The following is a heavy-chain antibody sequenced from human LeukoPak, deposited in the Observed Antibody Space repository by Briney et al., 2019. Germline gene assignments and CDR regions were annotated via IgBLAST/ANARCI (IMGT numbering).Heavy chain of an antibody. J-gene: IGHJ6*02. Sequence: GGSLRLSCAASGFTFSSFGIHWVRQAPGKGLEWVAVISYDGSNKYYADSVKGRFTISRDNSKNTLYLQMNSLRAEDTAVYYCARDCLDYYYYYGMDVWGQGTTVTVSS. CDR2: ISYDGSNK. CDR3: ARDCLDYYYYYGMDV. V-gene: IGHV3-30*03. CDR1: GFTFSSFG. D-gene: IGHD3-16*01.